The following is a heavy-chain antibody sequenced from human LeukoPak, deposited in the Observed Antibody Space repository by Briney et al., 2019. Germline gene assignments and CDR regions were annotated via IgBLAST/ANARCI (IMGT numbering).Heavy chain of an antibody. Sequence: GGSLRLSCAVSGFTFSSSWMHWVRQAPGKGLVWVSHIKTDGSTTAYADSVKGRFTISRDNAKNTLYLQMNSLRAEDTGVYYCAKAPLGYCSGIICYEFDYWGQGTLVTVSS. V-gene: IGHV3-74*01. CDR1: GFTFSSSW. CDR2: IKTDGSTT. CDR3: AKAPLGYCSGIICYEFDY. J-gene: IGHJ4*02. D-gene: IGHD2-15*01.